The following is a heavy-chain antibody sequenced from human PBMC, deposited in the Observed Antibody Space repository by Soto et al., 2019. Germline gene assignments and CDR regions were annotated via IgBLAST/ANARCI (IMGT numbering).Heavy chain of an antibody. V-gene: IGHV3-21*01. CDR1: GFPFSAYN. D-gene: IGHD3-16*01. J-gene: IGHJ4*02. CDR3: SRSPEVGVRGAY. Sequence: LRLSCTGSGFPFSAYNINWVRQAPGKGLEWVSSITVGSSHIYQPNSMKGRFTISRDDAKNSVYLQIDSLRDEDTALYYCSRSPEVGVRGAYWGQGTLVTVSS. CDR2: ITVGSSHI.